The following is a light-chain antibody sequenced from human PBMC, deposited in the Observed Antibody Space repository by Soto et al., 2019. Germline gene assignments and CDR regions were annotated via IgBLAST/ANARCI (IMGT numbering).Light chain of an antibody. J-gene: IGLJ2*01. V-gene: IGLV2-14*01. CDR3: SSYSTTSSLV. Sequence: QSVLTQPASVSGSPGQSITISCTGTSSDVGYYKYVSWYQQHPGKAPKLMIYEVTNRPSGVSNRFSGSKSGNTASLTISGLQVEDEGHYYCSSYSTTSSLVFGGGTQLTVL. CDR2: EVT. CDR1: SSDVGYYKY.